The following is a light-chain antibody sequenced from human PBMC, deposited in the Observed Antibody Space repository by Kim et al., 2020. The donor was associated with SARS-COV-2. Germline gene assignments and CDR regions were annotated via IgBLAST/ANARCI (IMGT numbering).Light chain of an antibody. CDR3: QSYDSSLSGVV. CDR1: SSNIGAGYD. V-gene: IGLV1-40*01. Sequence: RVTISCTGRSSNIGAGYDVHWYQPLPGTAPKLLIYGNSNRPSGVPDRFSGSKSGTSASLAITGLQAEDEADYYCQSYDSSLSGVVFGGGTQLTVL. J-gene: IGLJ2*01. CDR2: GNS.